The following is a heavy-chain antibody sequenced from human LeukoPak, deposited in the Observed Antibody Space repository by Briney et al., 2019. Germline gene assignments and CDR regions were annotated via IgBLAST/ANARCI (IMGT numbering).Heavy chain of an antibody. D-gene: IGHD3-10*01. V-gene: IGHV3-48*01. CDR1: GFTFSSYS. CDR2: ISSSSSAI. CDR3: ARDSGWFGDSMDV. Sequence: GGSLRLPCAASGFTFSSYSMNWVRQAPGKGLEWVSYISSSSSAIYYADSVKGRFTISRDNAKNSLYLQMNSLRAEDTAVYYCARDSGWFGDSMDVWGQGTTVTVSS. J-gene: IGHJ6*02.